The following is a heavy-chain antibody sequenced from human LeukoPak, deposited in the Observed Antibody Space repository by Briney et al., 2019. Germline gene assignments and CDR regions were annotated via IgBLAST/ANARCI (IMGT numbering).Heavy chain of an antibody. V-gene: IGHV1-24*01. D-gene: IGHD3-10*01. J-gene: IGHJ5*02. CDR3: ARMYYYDSGSPNWFDP. CDR2: FDPEDGET. CDR1: GYTLAELS. Sequence: ASVKVPCKVSGYTLAELSMHWVRQAPGKGLEWMGGFDPEDGETIYAQKFQGRVTMTEDTSTDTAYMELSSLRSEDTAVYYCARMYYYDSGSPNWFDPWGQGTLVTVAS.